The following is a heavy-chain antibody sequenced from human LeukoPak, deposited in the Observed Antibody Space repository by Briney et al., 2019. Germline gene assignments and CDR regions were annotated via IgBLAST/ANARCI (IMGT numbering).Heavy chain of an antibody. CDR3: ATVHSYGYDY. CDR1: GFTFSNYN. J-gene: IGHJ4*02. V-gene: IGHV3-21*01. CDR2: ISTSSSYI. D-gene: IGHD5-18*01. Sequence: GGSLRLSCAASGFTFSNYNMNWVRQAPGKGLEWVSSISTSSSYIYYADSVKGRFTISRDNAKNTLYLQMNSLRADDSGVYYCATVHSYGYDYWGQGVLVTVSS.